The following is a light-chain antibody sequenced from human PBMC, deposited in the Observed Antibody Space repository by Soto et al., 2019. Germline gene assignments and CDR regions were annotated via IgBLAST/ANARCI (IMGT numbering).Light chain of an antibody. CDR3: QQRSNWPRLT. Sequence: ESVLTQSPGTLSLSPGERATLSCRASQSVSSNYLAWYQQKPGQAPRLLIYGASTRASGIPDRFSGSGSGTDFTLTISRLEPEDSAVYYCQQRSNWPRLTFGPGTKVDIK. CDR1: QSVSSNY. J-gene: IGKJ3*01. V-gene: IGKV3D-20*02. CDR2: GAS.